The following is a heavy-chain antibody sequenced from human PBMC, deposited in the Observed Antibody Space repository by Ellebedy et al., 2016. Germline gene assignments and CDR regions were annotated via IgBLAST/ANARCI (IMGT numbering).Heavy chain of an antibody. CDR2: IYYSGST. CDR3: ARFPRRNSAFDI. Sequence: SETLSLTCTVSGGSISSSSYYWGWIRQPPGKGLEWIGSIYYSGSTYYNPSLKSRVTISVDTSKNPFSLKLSSVTAADTAVYYCARFPRRNSAFDIWGQGTMVTVSS. D-gene: IGHD4-23*01. CDR1: GGSISSSSYY. V-gene: IGHV4-39*01. J-gene: IGHJ3*02.